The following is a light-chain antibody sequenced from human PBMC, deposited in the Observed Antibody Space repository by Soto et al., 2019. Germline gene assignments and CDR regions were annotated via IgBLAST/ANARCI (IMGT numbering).Light chain of an antibody. CDR2: EVT. CDR3: SSYGGSNNLV. J-gene: IGLJ2*01. Sequence: QSALTQPPSASGSPGQSVTISCTGTSSDVGGYNYGSWYQQHPGKAPKLMIYEVTKRPSGVPDRFSGSKSGNTASLTVSGLQAEDEAHYYCSSYGGSNNLVFGGGTKVTVL. V-gene: IGLV2-8*01. CDR1: SSDVGGYNY.